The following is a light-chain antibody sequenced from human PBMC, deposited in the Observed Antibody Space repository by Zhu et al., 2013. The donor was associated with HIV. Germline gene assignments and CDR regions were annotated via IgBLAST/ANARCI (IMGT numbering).Light chain of an antibody. J-gene: IGKJ3*01. Sequence: IVLTQSPGSVSLSPGERVTLLCRASQSVSVNLAWFQLKPGQAHKVLIYGASTRATGIPARFSGSGSGTIFTLTISGLQTEDFATYYCQHVNDNAAFGPGTTVDV. CDR3: QHVNDNAA. V-gene: IGKV3-15*01. CDR2: GAS. CDR1: QSVSVN.